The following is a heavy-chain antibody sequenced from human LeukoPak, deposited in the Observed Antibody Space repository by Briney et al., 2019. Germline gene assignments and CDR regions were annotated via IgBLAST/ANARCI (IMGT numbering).Heavy chain of an antibody. CDR3: ARVWSNYREVYFDY. D-gene: IGHD4-11*01. V-gene: IGHV4-31*03. CDR2: IYYSGST. J-gene: IGHJ4*02. CDR1: GVSISSGGYY. Sequence: SQTLSLTCTVSGVSISSGGYYWSWIRQHPGKGLEWIGYIYYSGSTYYNPSLKSRVTISVDTSKNQFSLKLSSVTAADTAVYYCARVWSNYREVYFDYWGQGTLVTVSS.